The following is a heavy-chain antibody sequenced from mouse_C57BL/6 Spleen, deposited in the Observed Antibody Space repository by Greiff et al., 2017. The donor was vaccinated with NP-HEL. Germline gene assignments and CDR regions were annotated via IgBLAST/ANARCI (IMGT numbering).Heavy chain of an antibody. CDR2: INPNNGGT. Sequence: EVQLQQSGPELVKPGASVKIPCKASGYTFTDYNMDWVKQSHGKSLEWIGDINPNNGGTIYNQKFKGKATLTVDKSSSTAYMDLRSLTSEDTAVYYCARWGRCDYPYAMDYWGQGTSVTVSS. V-gene: IGHV1-18*01. CDR3: ARWGRCDYPYAMDY. J-gene: IGHJ4*01. CDR1: GYTFTDYN. D-gene: IGHD2-4*01.